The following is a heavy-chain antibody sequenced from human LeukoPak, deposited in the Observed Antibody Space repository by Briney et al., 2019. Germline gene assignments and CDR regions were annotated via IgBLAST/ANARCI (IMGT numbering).Heavy chain of an antibody. J-gene: IGHJ4*02. Sequence: PSETLSLTCAVYGGSFSGYYWSWIRQPPGKGLEWIGEINHSGSTNYNPSLKSRVTISVDTSKNQFSLKLSSVTAADTAVYYCVREEQWLVRDYWGQGTLVIVSS. D-gene: IGHD6-19*01. CDR1: GGSFSGYY. CDR2: INHSGST. V-gene: IGHV4-34*01. CDR3: VREEQWLVRDY.